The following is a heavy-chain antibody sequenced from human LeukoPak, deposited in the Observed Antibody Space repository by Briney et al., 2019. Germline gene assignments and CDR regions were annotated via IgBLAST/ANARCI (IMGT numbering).Heavy chain of an antibody. J-gene: IGHJ4*02. Sequence: PGGSLRLSCAASGFTFSSCAMSWVRQAPGKGLEWVSAISGSGGRTYYADSVKGRFTISRDNSKNTLYLQMNSLRAEDTAVYYCAKRGSVGTLGHFDYWGQGTLVAVSS. D-gene: IGHD6-13*01. CDR2: ISGSGGRT. CDR1: GFTFSSCA. V-gene: IGHV3-23*01. CDR3: AKRGSVGTLGHFDY.